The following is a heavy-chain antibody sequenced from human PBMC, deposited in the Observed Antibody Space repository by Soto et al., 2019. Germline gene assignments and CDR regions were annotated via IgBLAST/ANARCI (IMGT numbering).Heavy chain of an antibody. Sequence: QVQLQESVPGLVRPSETLSLTCTVSGGYVSTGNHYWSWIRQPPGKGLEWIGHIYYSGSTNYSPSLKSRVTISVDTSQNQFSLELYSVTAADTAFYYCARDDTTYDAFDFWGQGTMVTVSS. CDR1: GGYVSTGNHY. D-gene: IGHD4-17*01. CDR2: IYYSGST. V-gene: IGHV4-61*01. CDR3: ARDDTTYDAFDF. J-gene: IGHJ3*01.